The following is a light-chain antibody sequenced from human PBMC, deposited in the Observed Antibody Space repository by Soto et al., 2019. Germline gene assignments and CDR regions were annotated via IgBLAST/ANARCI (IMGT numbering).Light chain of an antibody. J-gene: IGKJ1*01. CDR1: QSINAW. V-gene: IGKV1-5*01. CDR2: DVS. Sequence: DMQITQSPSTLSASIGDRVAITCRASQSINAWLAWYQQKPGKAPKLLIYDVSTLDSGVPSRFSGSGSGTEFTLTICSLQPDDFATYYCQQYNSYWTFGQGGMVDIK. CDR3: QQYNSYWT.